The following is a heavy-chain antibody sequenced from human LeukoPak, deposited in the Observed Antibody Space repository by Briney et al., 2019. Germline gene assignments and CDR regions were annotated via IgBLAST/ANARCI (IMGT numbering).Heavy chain of an antibody. V-gene: IGHV1-46*01. Sequence: GASVKVSCKASGYTFTSYYIHWVRQAPGQGLEWMGMINPSRGSTSYAQKFQGGLTMTRDTSTSTVYMELSSLRSEDTAVYYCTRGVQLERRCYNWFDPWGQGTLVTVSS. D-gene: IGHD1-1*01. J-gene: IGHJ5*02. CDR3: TRGVQLERRCYNWFDP. CDR2: INPSRGST. CDR1: GYTFTSYY.